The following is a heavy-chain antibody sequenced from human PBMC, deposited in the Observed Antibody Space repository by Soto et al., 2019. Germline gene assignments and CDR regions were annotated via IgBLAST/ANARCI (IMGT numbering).Heavy chain of an antibody. CDR1: GGSVSSGSYY. V-gene: IGHV4-61*01. CDR2: IYYSGST. J-gene: IGHJ6*02. Sequence: SETLSLTCTVSGGSVSSGSYYWGWIRHPPGKGLEWIGYIYYSGSTNYNPSLKSRVTISVDTSKNQFSLKLSSVTAADTAVYYCAREVYSYGFKHSYCMDVWCQATTVTVSS. D-gene: IGHD5-18*01. CDR3: AREVYSYGFKHSYCMDV.